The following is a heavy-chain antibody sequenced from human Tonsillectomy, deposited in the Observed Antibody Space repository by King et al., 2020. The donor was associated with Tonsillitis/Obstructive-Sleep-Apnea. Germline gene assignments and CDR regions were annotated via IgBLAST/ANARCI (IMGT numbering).Heavy chain of an antibody. Sequence: VQLVESGGGVVQPGRSLRLSCAASGFTFSSYAMHWVRQAPGKGLEWVAVISYDGSNKYYADSGKGRFTISRDNSKNTLYLQMNSMRAEDTAVYYCAGEGDYGAPYDAFDIWGQGTMVTVSS. D-gene: IGHD4-17*01. CDR3: AGEGDYGAPYDAFDI. CDR2: ISYDGSNK. CDR1: GFTFSSYA. V-gene: IGHV3-30*01. J-gene: IGHJ3*02.